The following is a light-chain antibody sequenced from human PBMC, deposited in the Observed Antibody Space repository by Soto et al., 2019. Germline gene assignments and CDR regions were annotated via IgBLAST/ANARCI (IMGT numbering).Light chain of an antibody. Sequence: EIVLTQSPGALSLSPGERATLSCRASQRVSSSYLAWYQQKPGQAPRLLIYGASSRATGIPDRFRGSGSGKDFTLTISRLEPEDFAVYYCQQYGSSPATVGQGTKV. CDR2: GAS. CDR1: QRVSSSY. CDR3: QQYGSSPAT. V-gene: IGKV3-20*01. J-gene: IGKJ1*01.